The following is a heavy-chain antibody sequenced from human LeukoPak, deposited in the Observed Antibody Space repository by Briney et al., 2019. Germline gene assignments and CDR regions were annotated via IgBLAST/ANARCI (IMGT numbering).Heavy chain of an antibody. Sequence: ASVKVSCKASGYTFTSYGISWVRQAPGQGLEWMGWISAYNGNTNYAQKLQGRVTMTTDTSTSTAYMELRSLRSDDTAVYYCARNKRDTTIRGVPNWFDPWGQGTLVTVSS. V-gene: IGHV1-18*01. CDR1: GYTFTSYG. CDR2: ISAYNGNT. J-gene: IGHJ5*02. D-gene: IGHD3-10*01. CDR3: ARNKRDTTIRGVPNWFDP.